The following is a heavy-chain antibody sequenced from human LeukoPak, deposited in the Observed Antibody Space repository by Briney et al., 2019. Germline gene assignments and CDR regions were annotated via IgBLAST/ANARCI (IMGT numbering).Heavy chain of an antibody. CDR3: GRDWDWHVQF. J-gene: IGHJ4*02. Sequence: GASVKVSCKTSGYTFSRYGFSWVRQAPGQGLEWIGWIGVFNGNRNYAKSVQGRITLTADTPTNTTYMELRSLTSDDTAVYFCGRDWDWHVQFWGQGTLITVSS. D-gene: IGHD1-26*01. CDR1: GYTFSRYG. V-gene: IGHV1-18*01. CDR2: IGVFNGNR.